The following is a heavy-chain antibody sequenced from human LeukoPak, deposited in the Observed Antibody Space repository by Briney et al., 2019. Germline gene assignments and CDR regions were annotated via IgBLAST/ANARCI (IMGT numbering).Heavy chain of an antibody. CDR2: IYYSGST. D-gene: IGHD2-8*01. J-gene: IGHJ4*02. CDR3: ARSSINVLMVFLDY. Sequence: SETLSLTCTVSGGSISSGDYYWSWIRQPPGKGLEWIGYIYYSGSTYYNPSLKSQVTISVDTSKNQFSLKLSSVTAADTAVYYCARSSINVLMVFLDYWGQGTLVTVSS. V-gene: IGHV4-30-4*08. CDR1: GGSISSGDYY.